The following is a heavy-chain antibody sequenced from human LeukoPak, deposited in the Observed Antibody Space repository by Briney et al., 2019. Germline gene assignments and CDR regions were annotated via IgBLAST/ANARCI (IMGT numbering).Heavy chain of an antibody. J-gene: IGHJ4*02. V-gene: IGHV3-30*18. CDR2: ISYDGSNK. CDR1: GFTFSSYG. CDR3: AKDWEFYGSGASWLDY. D-gene: IGHD3-10*01. Sequence: PGGSLRLSCAASGFTFSSYGMHWVRQAPGKGLEWVAVISYDGSNKYYADSVKGLFTISRDNSKNTLYLQMNSLRAEDTAVYYCAKDWEFYGSGASWLDYWGQGTLVTVSS.